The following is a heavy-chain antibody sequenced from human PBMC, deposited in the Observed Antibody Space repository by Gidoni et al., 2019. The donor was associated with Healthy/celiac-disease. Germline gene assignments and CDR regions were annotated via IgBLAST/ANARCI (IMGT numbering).Heavy chain of an antibody. CDR1: GFPFRSYA. CDR2: ISGSGGST. Sequence: EVPLLESGGALVQPGGSLRLSCAASGFPFRSYAMSWVRQAPGKGLEWGSAISGSGGSTYYADSVKGRFTISRDNSKNTLYLQMNSLRAEDTAVYYCAKDPPLLRFLEGQEGYWGQGTLVTVSS. J-gene: IGHJ4*02. V-gene: IGHV3-23*01. CDR3: AKDPPLLRFLEGQEGY. D-gene: IGHD3-3*01.